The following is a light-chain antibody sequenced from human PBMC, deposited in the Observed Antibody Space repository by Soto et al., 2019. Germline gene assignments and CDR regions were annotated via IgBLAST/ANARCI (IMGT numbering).Light chain of an antibody. J-gene: IGLJ3*02. CDR2: GNS. Sequence: QSVLTQPPSVSGAPGQRVTISCTGSSSNIGAGYDVHWYQQLPGKAPKLLIYGNSNRPSGVPDRFSGSKSGTSASLAITGLRAEDEADYYCQSYASSLSGLVFGGGTKLTVL. V-gene: IGLV1-40*01. CDR1: SSNIGAGYD. CDR3: QSYASSLSGLV.